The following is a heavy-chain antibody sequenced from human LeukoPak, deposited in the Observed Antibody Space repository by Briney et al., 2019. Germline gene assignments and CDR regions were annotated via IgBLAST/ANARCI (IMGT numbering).Heavy chain of an antibody. CDR3: ARSEYYYDGSGATDY. D-gene: IGHD3-22*01. V-gene: IGHV3-20*04. Sequence: GGSLRLSCAVSGFTFHVYGMSWVRQAPGKGLEWVSGINWNGGSTGYADSVKGRFTISRDNAKNSLYLQMNSLRAQDTALYYCARSEYYYDGSGATDYWGQGTLVTVSS. J-gene: IGHJ4*02. CDR1: GFTFHVYG. CDR2: INWNGGST.